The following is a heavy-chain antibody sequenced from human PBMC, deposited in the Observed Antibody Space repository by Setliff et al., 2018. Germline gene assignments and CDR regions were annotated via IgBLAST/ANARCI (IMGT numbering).Heavy chain of an antibody. V-gene: IGHV5-51*01. J-gene: IGHJ5*02. CDR2: IFPADADT. CDR1: GYTFSLSW. CDR3: AQKHQRASWAFDP. Sequence: VASLKISCKGSGYTFSLSWIGWVRQVPGKGLEWMGMIFPADADTRYNPSFKGQVTMSLDRSITTAYLQWDSLKASDTAIYYCAQKHQRASWAFDPWGRGTLVTVSS. D-gene: IGHD2-2*01.